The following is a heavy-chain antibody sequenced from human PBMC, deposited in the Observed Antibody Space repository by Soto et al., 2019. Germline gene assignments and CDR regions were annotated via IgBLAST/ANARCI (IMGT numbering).Heavy chain of an antibody. CDR2: IDPSDSYI. D-gene: IGHD1-1*01. Sequence: GESLKISCKGSGYKFTDYWLSWVRQTPGKGLEWMGRIDPSDSYINYSPSFRGHVTISIDESISTAHLQWSSLKASDTATYYCAIVTAETAYHYFDFWGQGTLVTVSS. CDR3: AIVTAETAYHYFDF. J-gene: IGHJ4*02. CDR1: GYKFTDYW. V-gene: IGHV5-10-1*01.